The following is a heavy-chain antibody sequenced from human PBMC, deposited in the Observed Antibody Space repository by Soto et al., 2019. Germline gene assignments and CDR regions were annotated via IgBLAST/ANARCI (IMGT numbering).Heavy chain of an antibody. CDR1: GGTFSSYA. D-gene: IGHD2-15*01. J-gene: IGHJ4*02. CDR3: ASHTGEYCSGGSCFDY. V-gene: IGHV1-69*13. Sequence: SVKVSCKASGGTFSSYAISWVRQAPGQGLEWMGGIIPIFGTANYAQKIQGRVTITADESTSTAYMELSSLRSEDTAVYYSASHTGEYCSGGSCFDYWGQGTLVTVSS. CDR2: IIPIFGTA.